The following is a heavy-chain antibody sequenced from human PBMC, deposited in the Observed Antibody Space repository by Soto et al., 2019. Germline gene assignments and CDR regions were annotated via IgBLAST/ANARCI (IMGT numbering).Heavy chain of an antibody. CDR2: IYYSGST. Sequence: PSETLSLTCTVSGGSISSYYWSWIRQPPGKGLEWIGYIYYSGSTNYNPSLKSRVTISVDTSKNQFSLKLSSVTAADTAVYYCAREGYYYDSSGPRGWFDPWGQGTLVTVSS. V-gene: IGHV4-59*01. D-gene: IGHD3-22*01. CDR3: AREGYYYDSSGPRGWFDP. CDR1: GGSISSYY. J-gene: IGHJ5*02.